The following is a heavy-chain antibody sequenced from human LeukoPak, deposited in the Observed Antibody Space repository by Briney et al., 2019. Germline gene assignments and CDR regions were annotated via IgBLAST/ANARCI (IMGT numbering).Heavy chain of an antibody. CDR3: AKDGSSGFFDY. J-gene: IGHJ4*02. V-gene: IGHV3-30*18. CDR1: GFTFSSYG. Sequence: GGSLRLSCAASGFTFSSYGMHWVRQAPGKGLEWVAVISYDGSNKYYADSVKGRFTISRDNSKNTLYLQMNSLRAEDTAVYYCAKDGSSGFFDYWGQGTLVTVSS. CDR2: ISYDGSNK. D-gene: IGHD3-22*01.